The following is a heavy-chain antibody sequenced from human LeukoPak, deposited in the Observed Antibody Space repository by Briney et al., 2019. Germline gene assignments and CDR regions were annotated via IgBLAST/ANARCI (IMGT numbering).Heavy chain of an antibody. CDR1: GFTFSSYA. D-gene: IGHD3-3*01. J-gene: IGHJ4*02. CDR2: ISYDGSNK. CDR3: ARDGDTIFGVVLWYFDY. Sequence: PGGSLRLSCAASGFTFSSYAMHWVRQAPGKGLEWVAVISYDGSNKYYADSVKGRFTISRDNSKNMLYLQMNSLRAEDTAVYYCARDGDTIFGVVLWYFDYWGRGTLVTVSS. V-gene: IGHV3-30-3*01.